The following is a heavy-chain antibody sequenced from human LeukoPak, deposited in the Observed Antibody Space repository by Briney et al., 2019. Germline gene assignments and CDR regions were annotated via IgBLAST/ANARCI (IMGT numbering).Heavy chain of an antibody. J-gene: IGHJ4*02. Sequence: PGGSLRLSCAASGFTFSSYAMHWVRQARGKGLEWVAVMSYDGSKEYYADSVKGRFTISRDNSKNTLYLQMNSLRAEDSAVYYCAREMISGSYYDYWGQGTLVTVSS. V-gene: IGHV3-30*14. CDR3: AREMISGSYYDY. CDR2: MSYDGSKE. D-gene: IGHD1-26*01. CDR1: GFTFSSYA.